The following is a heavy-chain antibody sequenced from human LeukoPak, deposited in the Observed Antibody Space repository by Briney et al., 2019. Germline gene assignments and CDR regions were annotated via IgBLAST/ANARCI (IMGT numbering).Heavy chain of an antibody. CDR1: GASISGSGYY. CDR3: ARAKERDFWSGYYAYYYYYMDV. V-gene: IGHV4-39*01. D-gene: IGHD3-3*01. J-gene: IGHJ6*03. Sequence: SETLSLTCAVSGASISGSGYYWGWIRQPPGKGLEWIGNIYYSGSTYYNASLQSRVTISIDTSKNQFSLRLNSVTAADTAVYYCARAKERDFWSGYYAYYYYYMDVWGKGTTVTVSS. CDR2: IYYSGST.